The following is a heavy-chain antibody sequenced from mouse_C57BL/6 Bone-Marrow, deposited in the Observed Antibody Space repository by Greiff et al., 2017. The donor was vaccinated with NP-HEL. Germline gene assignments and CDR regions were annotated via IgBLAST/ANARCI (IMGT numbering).Heavy chain of an antibody. CDR2: IYPRSGNT. Sequence: QVQLKESGAELARPGASVKLSCKASGYTFTSYGISWVKQRTGQGLEWIGEIYPRSGNTYYNEKFKGKATLTADKSSSTAYMELRSLTSEDSAVYFCARSRGNYYGSLDYWGQGTTLTVSS. CDR3: ARSRGNYYGSLDY. J-gene: IGHJ2*01. CDR1: GYTFTSYG. D-gene: IGHD1-1*01. V-gene: IGHV1-81*01.